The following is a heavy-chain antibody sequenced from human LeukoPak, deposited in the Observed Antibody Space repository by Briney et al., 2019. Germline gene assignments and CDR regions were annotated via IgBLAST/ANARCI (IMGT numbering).Heavy chain of an antibody. CDR2: INPNSGNT. D-gene: IGHD3-3*01. V-gene: IGHV1-8*03. CDR1: GYTFTSYD. CDR3: ARRGDDFRSGYHYYYMDV. J-gene: IGHJ6*03. Sequence: GASVKVSCKASGYTFTSYDINWVRQATGQGLEWMGWINPNSGNTGYAQKFQGRVTITRNTSISTAYMELSSLRSEDTAVYYCARRGDDFRSGYHYYYMDVWGKGTTVTVSS.